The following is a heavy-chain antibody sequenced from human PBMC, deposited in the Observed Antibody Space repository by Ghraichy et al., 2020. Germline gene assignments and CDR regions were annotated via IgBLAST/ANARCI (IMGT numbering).Heavy chain of an antibody. V-gene: IGHV5-51*01. Sequence: GESLNISCKGSGYSFTSYWIGWVRQMPGKGLEWMGIIYPGDSDTRYSPSFQGQVTISADKSISTAYLQWSSLKASDTAMYYCARHAPGLYGSGSYYIHPGYQLDWYFDLWGRGTLVTVSS. CDR2: IYPGDSDT. CDR3: ARHAPGLYGSGSYYIHPGYQLDWYFDL. J-gene: IGHJ2*01. CDR1: GYSFTSYW. D-gene: IGHD3-10*01.